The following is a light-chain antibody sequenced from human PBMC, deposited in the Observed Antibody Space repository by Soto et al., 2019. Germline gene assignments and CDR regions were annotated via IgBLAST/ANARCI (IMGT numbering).Light chain of an antibody. V-gene: IGKV3-20*01. CDR3: QQYGSSPGLFT. CDR1: QSVSSTY. CDR2: DAS. J-gene: IGKJ3*01. Sequence: EIVLTQSPCTLSLAPGYRATLSCMASQSVSSTYLALYQHKPGQAPRLLIYDASSRATGIPDRFSGSGSGTDFTLTISRLEPEDFAVYYCQQYGSSPGLFTFGPGTKVDIK.